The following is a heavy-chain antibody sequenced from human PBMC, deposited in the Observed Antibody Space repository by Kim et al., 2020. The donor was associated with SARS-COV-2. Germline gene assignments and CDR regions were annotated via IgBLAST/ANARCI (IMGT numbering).Heavy chain of an antibody. Sequence: KFQGRVTMTWNTSIRTAYMELSSLRSEDTAVYYCARALPWNGYDSCYFDYWGQGTLVTVSS. J-gene: IGHJ4*02. D-gene: IGHD5-12*01. V-gene: IGHV1-8*01. CDR3: ARALPWNGYDSCYFDY.